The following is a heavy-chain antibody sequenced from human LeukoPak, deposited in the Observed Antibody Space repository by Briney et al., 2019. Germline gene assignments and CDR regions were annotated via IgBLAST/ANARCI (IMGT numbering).Heavy chain of an antibody. J-gene: IGHJ5*02. V-gene: IGHV4-34*01. CDR2: INHGGST. Sequence: SETLSLTCAAYGGSFSGYYWSWIRKPPGKGLEWIGEINHGGSTNYNPSLQSRVTISVDTSKNQFALKLSSVTAAETAVYYCARGVKIFGVVIHKGNWFDPWGQGTLVTVSS. D-gene: IGHD3-3*01. CDR3: ARGVKIFGVVIHKGNWFDP. CDR1: GGSFSGYY.